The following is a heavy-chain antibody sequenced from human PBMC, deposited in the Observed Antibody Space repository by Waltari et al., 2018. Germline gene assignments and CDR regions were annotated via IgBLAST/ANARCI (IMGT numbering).Heavy chain of an antibody. J-gene: IGHJ4*02. CDR3: APPRQWTFDS. Sequence: EVQLVESGGGLVQPGRSLRLSCAASGFSFDDYAMHWVRQAPGKGLGWVSGISWKSGSTAYADSVEGRFTISRDNAKNTMYLQKNSLRVEDTAVYYCAPPRQWTFDSWGQGALVTVSS. CDR1: GFSFDDYA. D-gene: IGHD6-19*01. V-gene: IGHV3-9*01. CDR2: ISWKSGST.